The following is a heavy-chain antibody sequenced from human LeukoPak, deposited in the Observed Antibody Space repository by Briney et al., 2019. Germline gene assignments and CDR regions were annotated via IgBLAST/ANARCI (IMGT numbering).Heavy chain of an antibody. D-gene: IGHD2-2*01. V-gene: IGHV3-30*03. CDR1: GFSFSTQR. CDR3: ARAQVPIVVVPAAIDY. CDR2: ISYDGSNK. Sequence: GGSLRLSCAASGFSFSTQRMHWVRQAPGKGLEWVAVISYDGSNKYYADSVKGRFTISRDNSKNTLYLQMNSLRAEDTAVYYCARAQVPIVVVPAAIDYWGQGTLVTVSS. J-gene: IGHJ4*02.